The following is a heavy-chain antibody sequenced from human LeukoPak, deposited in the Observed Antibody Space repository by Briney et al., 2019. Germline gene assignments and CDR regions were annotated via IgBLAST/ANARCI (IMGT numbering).Heavy chain of an antibody. CDR1: GDSISSGDYY. D-gene: IGHD3-10*01. CDR3: ARGAHYGSGSYSWFDP. V-gene: IGHV4-30-4*01. J-gene: IGHJ5*02. Sequence: SETLSLTCIVSGDSISSGDYYWSWIRQPPGKGLEWIGYIYYSGSTFSNPSLRSRLTTSVDTSKNQFSLKLNSVTAADTAVYYCARGAHYGSGSYSWFDPWGQGTLVTVSS. CDR2: IYYSGST.